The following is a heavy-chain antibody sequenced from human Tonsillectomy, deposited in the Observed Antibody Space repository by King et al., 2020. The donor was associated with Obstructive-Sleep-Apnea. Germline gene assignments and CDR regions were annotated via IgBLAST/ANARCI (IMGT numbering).Heavy chain of an antibody. Sequence: VQLVESGGGLVKPGGSLRLSCAASGFTFSSYSMNWVRQAPGKGLEWVSSISSSSSSYIYYADSVKGRFTISRDNAKNSLYLQMNSLRAEDTAGYYCARDLEGGITGTTGAFDIWGQGTMVTVSS. CDR1: GFTFSSYS. CDR2: ISSSSSSYI. J-gene: IGHJ3*02. V-gene: IGHV3-21*01. D-gene: IGHD1-20*01. CDR3: ARDLEGGITGTTGAFDI.